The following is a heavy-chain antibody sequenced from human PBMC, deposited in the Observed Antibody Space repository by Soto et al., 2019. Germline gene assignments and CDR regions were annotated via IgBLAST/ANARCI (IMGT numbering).Heavy chain of an antibody. D-gene: IGHD3-3*01. CDR1: GFTFSSYG. CDR2: IWYDGSNK. CDR3: ARERGIRYDFWSGPTPLDY. Sequence: QVQLVESGGGVVQPGRSLRLSCAASGFTFSSYGMHWVRQAPGKGLEWVAVIWYDGSNKYYADSVKGRFTISRDNSKTTLYLQMNSLRAEDTAVYYCARERGIRYDFWSGPTPLDYWGQGTLVTVSS. J-gene: IGHJ4*02. V-gene: IGHV3-33*01.